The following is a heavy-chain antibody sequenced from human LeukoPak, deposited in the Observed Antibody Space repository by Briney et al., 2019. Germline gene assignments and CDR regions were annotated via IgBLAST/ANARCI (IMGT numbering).Heavy chain of an antibody. CDR3: ARADRATSPLDY. V-gene: IGHV3-30*02. CDR1: GFTVTSYW. J-gene: IGHJ4*02. D-gene: IGHD1-26*01. Sequence: GGSLRLSCAAAGFTVTSYWMSWVRQAPGKGLEWVAFIRYDGRNKYYADSVKGQFTISRDNSQNTLYLQMNSLRAEDTAVYYCARADRATSPLDYWGQGTLVTVSS. CDR2: IRYDGRNK.